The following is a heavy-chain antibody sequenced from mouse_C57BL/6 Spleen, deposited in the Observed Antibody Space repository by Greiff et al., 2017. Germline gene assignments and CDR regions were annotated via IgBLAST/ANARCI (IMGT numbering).Heavy chain of an antibody. CDR1: GFTFSSYA. V-gene: IGHV5-4*03. J-gene: IGHJ2*01. Sequence: EVNVVESGGGLVKPGGSLKLSCAASGFTFSSYAMSWVRQTPEKRLEWVATISDGGSYTYYPDNVKGRFTISRDNAKNNLYLQMSHLKSEDTAMYYCARLGLFYYFDYWGQGTTLTVSS. CDR3: ARLGLFYYFDY. D-gene: IGHD6-1*01. CDR2: ISDGGSYT.